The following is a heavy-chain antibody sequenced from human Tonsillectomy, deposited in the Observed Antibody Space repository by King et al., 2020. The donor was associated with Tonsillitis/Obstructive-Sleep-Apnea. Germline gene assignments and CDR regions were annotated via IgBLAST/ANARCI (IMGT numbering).Heavy chain of an antibody. CDR1: GFTFDDYA. CDR2: ISGDGGST. CDR3: AKEGAYYYGSGDYYL. J-gene: IGHJ1*01. D-gene: IGHD3-10*01. V-gene: IGHV3-43*02. Sequence: QLVQSGGGVVQPGGSLRLSCAASGFTFDDYAMHWVRQAPGKGLEWVSLISGDGGSTYYADSVKGRFTISRDNSKNSLYLQMNSLRTEDTALYFCAKEGAYYYGSGDYYLWGQGTLVTVSS.